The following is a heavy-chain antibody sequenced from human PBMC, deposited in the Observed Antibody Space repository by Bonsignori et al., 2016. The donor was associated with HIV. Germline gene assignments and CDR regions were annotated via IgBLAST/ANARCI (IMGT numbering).Heavy chain of an antibody. J-gene: IGHJ4*02. V-gene: IGHV1-2*02. CDR3: ARYLEGEMGN. Sequence: WVRQAPGQGLEWMGWINPNNGDTHYAQRFQGRVVLTRDTSINTAYLEVRNLRSDDTAVYYCARYLEGEMGNWGQGALVTVSS. CDR2: INPNNGDT. D-gene: IGHD3-3*01.